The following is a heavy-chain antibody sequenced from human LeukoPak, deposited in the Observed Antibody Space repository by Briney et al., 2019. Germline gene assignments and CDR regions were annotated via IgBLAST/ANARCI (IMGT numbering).Heavy chain of an antibody. Sequence: ASVKVSCKASGYTFTSYGISWVRQAPGQGLEWMGGIIPIFGTANYAQKFQGRVTITTDESTSTAYMELSSLRSEDTAVYYCARGPFPLMDVWGKGTTVTVSS. V-gene: IGHV1-69*05. J-gene: IGHJ6*04. CDR2: IIPIFGTA. CDR1: GYTFTSYG. CDR3: ARGPFPLMDV.